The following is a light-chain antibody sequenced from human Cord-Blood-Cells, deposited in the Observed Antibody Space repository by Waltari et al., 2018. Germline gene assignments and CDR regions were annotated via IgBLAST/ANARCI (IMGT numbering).Light chain of an antibody. CDR2: DVS. CDR3: SSYTSSSTQV. J-gene: IGLJ1*01. V-gene: IGLV2-14*01. Sequence: QSALSQPPSVSGSPGQSLPIPRTGPRSDCGGYNYVPWYQQHPGKAPKLMIYDVSNRPSGVSNRFSGSKSGNTASLTISGLQAEDEADYYCSSYTSSSTQVFGAGTKVTVL. CDR1: RSDCGGYNY.